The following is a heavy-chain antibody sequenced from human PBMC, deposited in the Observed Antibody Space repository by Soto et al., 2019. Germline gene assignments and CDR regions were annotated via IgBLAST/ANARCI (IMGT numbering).Heavy chain of an antibody. CDR1: GGSISTVNYW. V-gene: IGHV4-30-4*01. Sequence: QVQLQESGPGLVKPSQTLSLTCTVSGGSISTVNYWWSWIRQSPDMGLEWIGHIYNGGRTYNNPSLESRVTMSVDTSKNQLSLTFSSVSAADTAVYYCARGPSGDKVDSWGQGTLVTVSS. CDR2: IYNGGRT. CDR3: ARGPSGDKVDS. J-gene: IGHJ4*02. D-gene: IGHD7-27*01.